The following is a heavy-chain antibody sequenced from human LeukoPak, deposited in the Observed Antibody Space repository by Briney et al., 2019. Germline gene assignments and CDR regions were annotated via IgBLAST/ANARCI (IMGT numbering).Heavy chain of an antibody. J-gene: IGHJ4*02. CDR3: ARGGTHSIFGVVIIPRSFDY. Sequence: SETLSLTCTVSGGSISSYYWSWIRQPPGKGLEWIGYIYYSGSTNYNPSLKSRVTISVDTSKNQFSLKLSSVTAADTAVYYCARGGTHSIFGVVIIPRSFDYWGQGTLVTVSS. CDR1: GGSISSYY. CDR2: IYYSGST. D-gene: IGHD3-3*01. V-gene: IGHV4-59*12.